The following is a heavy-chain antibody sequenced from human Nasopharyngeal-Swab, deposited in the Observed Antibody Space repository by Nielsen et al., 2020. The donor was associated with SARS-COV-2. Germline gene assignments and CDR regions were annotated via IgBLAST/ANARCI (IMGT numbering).Heavy chain of an antibody. V-gene: IGHV4-34*01. CDR1: GGSFSGYY. CDR3: AIPRGYSYGYSPTRY. CDR2: INHSGST. J-gene: IGHJ4*02. Sequence: GSLRLSCAVYGGSFSGYYWSWIRQPPGKGLEWIGEINHSGSTNYNPSLKSRVTISVDTSKNQFSLKLSSVTAADTAVYYCAIPRGYSYGYSPTRYWGQGTLVTVSS. D-gene: IGHD5-18*01.